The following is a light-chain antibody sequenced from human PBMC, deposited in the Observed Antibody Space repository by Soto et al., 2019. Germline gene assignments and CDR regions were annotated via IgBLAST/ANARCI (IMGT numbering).Light chain of an antibody. J-gene: IGLJ1*01. V-gene: IGLV2-14*01. Sequence: QSVLTQPASVSGSPGQSITISCTGTSSDVGGYNYVSWYQQHPGKAPKLMIYEVSNRPSGVSNRFSGSKSGNTASLTISGLQAEDEADYYCSSYTSSSKVFATGTKLTVL. CDR2: EVS. CDR3: SSYTSSSKV. CDR1: SSDVGGYNY.